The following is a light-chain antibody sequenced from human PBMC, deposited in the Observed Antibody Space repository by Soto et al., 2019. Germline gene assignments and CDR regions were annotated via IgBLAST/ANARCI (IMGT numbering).Light chain of an antibody. Sequence: QSVLTQPPSVSGAPGQRVTISCTRSSSNIGAGYDVHWYQQLPGTAPKLLIYGNSNRPSGVPDRFSGSKSGTSASLAITGLQAEDEADYYCQSYDSSLSGYVFGTGTKVT. CDR3: QSYDSSLSGYV. V-gene: IGLV1-40*01. CDR1: SSNIGAGYD. J-gene: IGLJ1*01. CDR2: GNS.